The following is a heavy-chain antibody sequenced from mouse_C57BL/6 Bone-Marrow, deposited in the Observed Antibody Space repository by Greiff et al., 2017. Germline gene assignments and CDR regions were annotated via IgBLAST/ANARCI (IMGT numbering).Heavy chain of an antibody. Sequence: QVQLQQPGAELVKPGASVKLSCKASGYTFTSYWMHWVKQRPGQGLEWIGMIHPNSGSTNYNEKFKSKATLTVDKSSSTAYMQLSSLTSEDSAVYYCARWGLLGYFDYWGQGTTLTVSS. CDR2: IHPNSGST. J-gene: IGHJ2*01. CDR3: ARWGLLGYFDY. V-gene: IGHV1-64*01. CDR1: GYTFTSYW. D-gene: IGHD2-3*01.